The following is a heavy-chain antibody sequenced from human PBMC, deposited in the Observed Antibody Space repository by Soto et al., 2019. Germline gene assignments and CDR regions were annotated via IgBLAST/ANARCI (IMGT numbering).Heavy chain of an antibody. Sequence: EVKLLESGGGLVQPGGSLRLSCAASGFTFSNYAMSWVRQAPGKGLEWVSAISSSGDSPYYADSVKGRFTVSRDNSKNTLYLQMNSLRVEDTAIYYCARNTIPPPHYWGQGTLVTVSS. CDR2: ISSSGDSP. CDR1: GFTFSNYA. D-gene: IGHD1-1*01. J-gene: IGHJ4*02. V-gene: IGHV3-23*01. CDR3: ARNTIPPPHY.